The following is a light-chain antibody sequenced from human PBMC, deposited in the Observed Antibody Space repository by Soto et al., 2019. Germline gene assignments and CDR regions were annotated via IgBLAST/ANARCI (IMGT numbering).Light chain of an antibody. Sequence: QAVVTQEPSLTVSPGGTVTLTCASSAGAVTSAYYTNWLQQKPGQAPRALIYSTSEKHSWTPARFSGSLLVGKAALTLSAAQPEDEADYYCLLYYGGAQVLFGGGTKVTVL. CDR3: LLYYGGAQVL. J-gene: IGLJ2*01. CDR1: AGAVTSAYY. CDR2: STS. V-gene: IGLV7-43*01.